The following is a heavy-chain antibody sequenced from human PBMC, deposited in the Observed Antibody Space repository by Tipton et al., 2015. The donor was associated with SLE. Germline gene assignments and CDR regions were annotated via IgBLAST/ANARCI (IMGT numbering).Heavy chain of an antibody. CDR2: ISASGSST. CDR3: ASNSMTHDY. J-gene: IGHJ4*02. D-gene: IGHD2-21*02. Sequence: SLRLSCAASGFPFSNYGMSWVRQAPGKGLQWVSGISASGSSTYYVDSVKGRFTISRDNSKNTPYLQMHSLRAEDTALYYCASNSMTHDYWGQGTLVTVSS. V-gene: IGHV3-23*01. CDR1: GFPFSNYG.